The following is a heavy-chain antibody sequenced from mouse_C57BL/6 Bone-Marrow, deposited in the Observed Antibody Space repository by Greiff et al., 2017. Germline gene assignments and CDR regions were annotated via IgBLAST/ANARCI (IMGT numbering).Heavy chain of an antibody. CDR3: GRRQLYAMDY. V-gene: IGHV5-2*03. CDR2: INSDGGNT. Sequence: EVKLQESGGGLVQPGESLKLSCESNEYAFPSHDMSWVRKTPEKRLELVAAINSDGGNTYYPDTMERRFIISRDNTKKTLYLQMSSLRAEDTAVYDGGRRQLYAMDYWGQGTAVTVSS. D-gene: IGHD3-1*01. CDR1: EYAFPSHD. J-gene: IGHJ4*01.